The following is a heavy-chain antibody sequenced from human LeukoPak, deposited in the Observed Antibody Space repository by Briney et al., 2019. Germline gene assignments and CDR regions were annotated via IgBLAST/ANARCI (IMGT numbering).Heavy chain of an antibody. Sequence: GSLILSCAASGFTFSTYSMTWVRQAPGKGLEWISYISSSSSIINYAESVRGRFTISRDNAKNILYLQMNSLRAEDTAVYYCGRDYEERATDYWGQGTLVTVSS. CDR3: GRDYEERATDY. CDR2: ISSSSSII. J-gene: IGHJ4*02. CDR1: GFTFSTYS. V-gene: IGHV3-48*04. D-gene: IGHD5-24*01.